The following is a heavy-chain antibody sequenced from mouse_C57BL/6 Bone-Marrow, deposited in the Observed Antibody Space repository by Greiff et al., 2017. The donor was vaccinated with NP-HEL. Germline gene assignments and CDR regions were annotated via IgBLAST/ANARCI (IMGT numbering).Heavy chain of an antibody. Sequence: VQLQQSGAELVRPGASVTLSCKASGYTFTDYEMHWVKQTPVHGLAWIGAIDPETGGTAYNPQFQGKAILTADKSSSTAYMELRSLTSEDSAVYYCTTIVAPYWYFDVWGTGTTVTVSS. V-gene: IGHV1-15*01. CDR3: TTIVAPYWYFDV. D-gene: IGHD1-1*01. CDR2: IDPETGGT. CDR1: GYTFTDYE. J-gene: IGHJ1*03.